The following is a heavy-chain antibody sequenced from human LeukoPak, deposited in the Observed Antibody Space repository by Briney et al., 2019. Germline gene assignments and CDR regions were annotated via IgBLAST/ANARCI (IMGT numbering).Heavy chain of an antibody. Sequence: PGGSLRLSSAASGFTFRTYVISWVRQAPGKGLEWVSTISISGGNSYYTDSVKGRFTISRDNSKNTLYLKMNSLRAEDTAIYSCAKRAYTSRSPLFHFEYWGQGTMVTVA. J-gene: IGHJ4*02. CDR1: GFTFRTYV. CDR3: AKRAYTSRSPLFHFEY. D-gene: IGHD5-18*01. V-gene: IGHV3-23*01. CDR2: ISISGGNS.